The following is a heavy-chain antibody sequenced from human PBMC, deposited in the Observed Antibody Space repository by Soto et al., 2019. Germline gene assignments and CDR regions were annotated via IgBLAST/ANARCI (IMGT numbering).Heavy chain of an antibody. CDR2: ISGSGGST. CDR1: GFTFSSYA. J-gene: IGHJ4*02. V-gene: IGHV3-23*01. CDR3: AKDPGKYYYDSSGYSDY. D-gene: IGHD3-22*01. Sequence: EVPLLESGGGLVQPGGSLRLSCAASGFTFSSYAMSWVRQAPGKGLEWVSAISGSGGSTYYADSVKGRFTISRDNSKNTLYLQMNSLRAEDTAVYYCAKDPGKYYYDSSGYSDYWGQGTLVTVSS.